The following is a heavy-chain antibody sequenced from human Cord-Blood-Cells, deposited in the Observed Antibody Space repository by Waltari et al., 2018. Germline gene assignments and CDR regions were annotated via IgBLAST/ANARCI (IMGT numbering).Heavy chain of an antibody. J-gene: IGHJ4*02. V-gene: IGHV4-38-2*01. CDR1: GYSISSGSY. CDR2: IYHSGST. CDR3: ARAIGQTPPGLFVFDY. D-gene: IGHD2-2*01. Sequence: QVQLQESGPGLVKPSETLSLPCAVSGYSISSGSYWGWTRPPPGKGLEWIGSIYHSGSTYYNPSLKSRVTISVDTSKNQFSLKLSSVTAADTAVYYCARAIGQTPPGLFVFDYWGQGTLVTVSS.